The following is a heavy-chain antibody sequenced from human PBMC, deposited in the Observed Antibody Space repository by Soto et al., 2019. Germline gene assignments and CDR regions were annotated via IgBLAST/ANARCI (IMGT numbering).Heavy chain of an antibody. Sequence: QVQLVQSGAEVKEPGASVKVSCKASGYTFTSHTIHWARQAPGQGLEWMGWIIVSHGRPRIAPHFQGRVTLTTDTSATPAYMEQNSLTPEDTGVYFCPREPEDGAPGDSWGKATLVVVSS. J-gene: IGHJ4*02. V-gene: IGHV1-3*01. CDR1: GYTFTSHT. CDR2: IIVSHGRP. CDR3: PREPEDGAPGDS. D-gene: IGHD1-26*01.